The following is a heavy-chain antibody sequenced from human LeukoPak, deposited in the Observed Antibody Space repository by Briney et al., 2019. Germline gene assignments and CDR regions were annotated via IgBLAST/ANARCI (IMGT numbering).Heavy chain of an antibody. J-gene: IGHJ4*02. CDR2: IHTSGST. Sequence: SETLSLTCTFSGGSITSYYWSWFRQPAGKGLEWIGRIHTSGSTNYNPSLKSRVTMSADTSKNQLSLKLSSVTAADTAVYYCARGPENNWNPVTPLYWGQGTLVTVSS. CDR1: GGSITSYY. V-gene: IGHV4-4*07. CDR3: ARGPENNWNPVTPLY. D-gene: IGHD1-20*01.